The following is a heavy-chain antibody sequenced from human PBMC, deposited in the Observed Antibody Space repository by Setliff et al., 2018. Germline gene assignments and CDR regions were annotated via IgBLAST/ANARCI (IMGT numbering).Heavy chain of an antibody. V-gene: IGHV4-61*01. J-gene: IGHJ3*02. CDR3: AREGFGDGAFDI. D-gene: IGHD3-10*01. CDR1: GGSISSGSYY. CDR2: IYYSGST. Sequence: PSDPLSLTCTFSGGSISSGSYYWSWIRQPPGKGLEWIGYIYYSGSTNYNPSLKSRVTISADTSKNQFSLKLSSVTAADTAVYYCAREGFGDGAFDIWGQGTMVTVSS.